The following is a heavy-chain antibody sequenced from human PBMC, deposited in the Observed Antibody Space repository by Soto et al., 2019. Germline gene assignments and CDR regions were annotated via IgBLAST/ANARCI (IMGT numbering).Heavy chain of an antibody. J-gene: IGHJ3*02. Sequence: GGSLRLSCAASGFTFSSYAMSWVRQAPGKGLEWVSAISGSGGSTYYADSVKGRFTISRDNSKNTLYLQMNSLRAEDTAVYYCAKSEGSGSYSGKADAFDIWGQGTMVTVSS. CDR3: AKSEGSGSYSGKADAFDI. CDR1: GFTFSSYA. CDR2: ISGSGGST. D-gene: IGHD3-10*01. V-gene: IGHV3-23*01.